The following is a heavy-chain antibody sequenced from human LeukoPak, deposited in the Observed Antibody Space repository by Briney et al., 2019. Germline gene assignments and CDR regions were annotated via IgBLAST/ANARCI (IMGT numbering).Heavy chain of an antibody. Sequence: ASVKVSCKTSGYTFTGYYMHWVRQAPGQGLEWMGWINPNSGGTNYAQKFQGRVTMTRDTSISTAYMELSRLRSDDTAVYYCARVVPMISGAFDTWGQGTMVTVSS. D-gene: IGHD3/OR15-3a*01. J-gene: IGHJ3*02. CDR1: GYTFTGYY. CDR2: INPNSGGT. V-gene: IGHV1-2*02. CDR3: ARVVPMISGAFDT.